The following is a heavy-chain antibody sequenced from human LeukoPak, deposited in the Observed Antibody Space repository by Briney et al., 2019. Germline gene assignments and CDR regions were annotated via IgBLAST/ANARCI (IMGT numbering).Heavy chain of an antibody. CDR3: AREVPFLTSGYYYYYYMDV. Sequence: PSETLSLTCTVSGGSISSSSYYWGWIRQPPGKGLEWIGSIYYSGSTYYNPSLKSRVTMSVDTSKNQFSLKLSSVTAADTAVYYCAREVPFLTSGYYYYYYMDVWGKGTTVTVSS. D-gene: IGHD3-3*02. V-gene: IGHV4-39*07. J-gene: IGHJ6*03. CDR1: GGSISSSSYY. CDR2: IYYSGST.